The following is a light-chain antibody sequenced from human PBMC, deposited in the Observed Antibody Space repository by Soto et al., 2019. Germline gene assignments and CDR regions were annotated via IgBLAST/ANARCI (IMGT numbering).Light chain of an antibody. V-gene: IGKV1-12*01. CDR1: RDISNS. CDR3: QQTSAFPRT. CDR2: GAS. J-gene: IGKJ1*01. Sequence: DIQMSQSRSSWYASVGDRLTITCRASRDISNSLAWYQQTPGKAPKLLLRGASSLHRGVPSRFSGGGAGTEFTLTISSLQPEDFATYYCQQTSAFPRTFGQGTRWIS.